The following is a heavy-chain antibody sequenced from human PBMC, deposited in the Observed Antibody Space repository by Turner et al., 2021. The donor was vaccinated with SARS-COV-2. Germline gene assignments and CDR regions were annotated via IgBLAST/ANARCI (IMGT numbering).Heavy chain of an antibody. J-gene: IGHJ2*01. CDR3: ATETITMIVVANWYFDL. D-gene: IGHD3-22*01. V-gene: IGHV4-39*02. Sequence: QLQLQESGPGLVKPSETLSLTCTVSGGSISSSTYYWGWIRQPPGKGLEWIGNIYYSGSTYYNPSLKSRVTISVDTSKTHFSLKLRSVTAADTAVYYCATETITMIVVANWYFDLWGRGTLVTVSS. CDR2: IYYSGST. CDR1: GGSISSSTYY.